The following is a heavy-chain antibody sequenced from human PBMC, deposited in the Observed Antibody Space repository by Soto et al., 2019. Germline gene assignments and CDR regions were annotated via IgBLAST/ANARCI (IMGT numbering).Heavy chain of an antibody. D-gene: IGHD3-10*01. V-gene: IGHV3-11*06. Sequence: GGSLRLSCAASGFTFSNYYMSWIRQAPGKGLEWVSYISSSSSYTNYADSVKGRFTISRDNAKNSLYLQMNSLRAEDTAVYYCARQRSSASYPHVGPSDRNWFDPWGQGTLVTVSS. CDR3: ARQRSSASYPHVGPSDRNWFDP. CDR2: ISSSSSYT. CDR1: GFTFSNYY. J-gene: IGHJ5*02.